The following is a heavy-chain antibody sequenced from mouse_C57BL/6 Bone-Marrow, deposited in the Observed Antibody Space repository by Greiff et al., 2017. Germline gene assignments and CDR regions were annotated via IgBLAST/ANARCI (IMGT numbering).Heavy chain of an antibody. CDR1: GYTFTSYW. CDR3: ALYDGYFYLDY. V-gene: IGHV1-74*01. Sequence: VQLQQPGAELVKPGASVKVSCKASGYTFTSYWMHWVKQRPGQGLEWIGRIHPSDSDTNYNQKFKGKATLTVDKSSSTAYMQLSSLTSEDSAVYYCALYDGYFYLDYWGQGTTLTVSS. J-gene: IGHJ2*01. CDR2: IHPSDSDT. D-gene: IGHD2-3*01.